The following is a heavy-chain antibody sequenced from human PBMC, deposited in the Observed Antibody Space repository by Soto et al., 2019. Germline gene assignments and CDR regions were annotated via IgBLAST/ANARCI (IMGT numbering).Heavy chain of an antibody. Sequence: PSETLSLTCTVSGDSISSSSYYWVWIRQPPGRGLEWIGSIFYSGTTYYNQSLKSRVTISIDTSKNQFSLKLTSVTAADTAVYYCARHVSHGYSAHFDYWGQGTLVTVSS. D-gene: IGHD6-13*01. CDR1: GDSISSSSYY. CDR2: IFYSGTT. CDR3: ARHVSHGYSAHFDY. J-gene: IGHJ4*02. V-gene: IGHV4-39*01.